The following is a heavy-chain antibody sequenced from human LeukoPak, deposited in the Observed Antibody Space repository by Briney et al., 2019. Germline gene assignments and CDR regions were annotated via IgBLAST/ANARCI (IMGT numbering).Heavy chain of an antibody. Sequence: GGSLRLSCAASGFTFSIYAMNWVRQAPGKGLEWVSGISDSGDSTYYADSVKGRFTISRGNSKNTLYLQMNSLRAEDTAVYYCAKDQMGYCSGGSCYDFDYWGQGTLVTVSS. J-gene: IGHJ4*02. CDR1: GFTFSIYA. D-gene: IGHD2-15*01. CDR2: ISDSGDST. CDR3: AKDQMGYCSGGSCYDFDY. V-gene: IGHV3-23*01.